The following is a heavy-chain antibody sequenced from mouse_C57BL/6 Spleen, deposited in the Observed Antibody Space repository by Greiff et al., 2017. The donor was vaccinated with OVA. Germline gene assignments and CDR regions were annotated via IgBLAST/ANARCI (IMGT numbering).Heavy chain of an antibody. CDR1: GFTFSDYG. CDR2: ISSGSSTI. J-gene: IGHJ2*01. Sequence: EVKLMESGGGLVKPGGSLKLSCAASGFTFSDYGMHWVRQAPEKGLEWVAYISSGSSTIYYADTVKGRFTISRDNAKNTLFLQMTSLRSEDTAMYYCARPGGSSYDLDYWGQGTTLTVSS. V-gene: IGHV5-17*01. D-gene: IGHD1-1*01. CDR3: ARPGGSSYDLDY.